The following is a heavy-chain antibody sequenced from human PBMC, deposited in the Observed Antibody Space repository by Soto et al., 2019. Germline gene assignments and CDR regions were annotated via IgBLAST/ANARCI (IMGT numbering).Heavy chain of an antibody. Sequence: PGGSLRLSCAASGFTFSSYGMHWVRQAPGKGLEWVAVIWYDGSNKYYADSVKGRFTISRDNSKNTLYLQMNSLRAEDTAVYYCASFLIAARPGYYFAFWCQGILVTVSS. CDR3: ASFLIAARPGYYFAF. CDR2: IWYDGSNK. V-gene: IGHV3-33*01. J-gene: IGHJ1*01. CDR1: GFTFSSYG. D-gene: IGHD6-6*01.